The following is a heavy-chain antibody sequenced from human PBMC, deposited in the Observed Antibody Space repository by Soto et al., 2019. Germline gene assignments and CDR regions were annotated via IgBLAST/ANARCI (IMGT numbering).Heavy chain of an antibody. J-gene: IGHJ6*02. Sequence: QVHLVESGGGVVQPEKSLRLSCAASGFTFRNYGMHWVRQAPGKGLEWVAAISEDGINKYYADSLKGRFTISRDNSKNTLYLQMNSLRAEDTAVYYCAKPIALVPGAIIGGMDVWGQGTTVTVSS. CDR1: GFTFRNYG. CDR2: ISEDGINK. CDR3: AKPIALVPGAIIGGMDV. V-gene: IGHV3-30*18. D-gene: IGHD2-2*01.